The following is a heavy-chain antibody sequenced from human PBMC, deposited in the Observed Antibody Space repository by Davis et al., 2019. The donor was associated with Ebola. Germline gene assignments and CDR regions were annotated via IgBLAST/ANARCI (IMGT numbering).Heavy chain of an antibody. D-gene: IGHD3-22*01. CDR2: IIPILGIA. Sequence: AASVKVSCKASSYTFTSYGISWVRQAPGQGLEWMGRIIPILGIANYAQKFQGRVTITADKSTSTAYMELSSLRSEDTAVYYCARDIGLLEDYWGQGTLVTVSS. CDR1: SYTFTSYG. J-gene: IGHJ4*02. CDR3: ARDIGLLEDY. V-gene: IGHV1-69*04.